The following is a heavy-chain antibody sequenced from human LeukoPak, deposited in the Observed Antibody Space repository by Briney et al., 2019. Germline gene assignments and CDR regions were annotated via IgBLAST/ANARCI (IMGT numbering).Heavy chain of an antibody. CDR1: GFNVSSNY. J-gene: IGHJ3*01. CDR3: ARGTVFRAFDL. V-gene: IGHV3-53*04. D-gene: IGHD4-17*01. CDR2: IYSGGST. Sequence: GGSLRLSCAASGFNVSSNYMSWVRQAPGKGLEWVSVIYSGGSTYYADSVKGRFPIARHDSKNTVTLQMNSLRAEDTAVYFCARGTVFRAFDLWGQGTMVTVSS.